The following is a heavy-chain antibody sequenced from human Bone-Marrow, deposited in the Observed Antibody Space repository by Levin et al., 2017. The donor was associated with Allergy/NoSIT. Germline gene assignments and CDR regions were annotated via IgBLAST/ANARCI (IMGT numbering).Heavy chain of an antibody. CDR3: AGADTNPYYYYYLDV. D-gene: IGHD2-21*01. Sequence: ASVKVSCAASGFTFSNYHMHWVRQAPGKGLEWISSISYSGSYIYYAESVKGRFTVSRDNAKHSLFLQMDDLRAEDTAVYYCAGADTNPYYYYYLDVWGKGTTVTVSS. CDR1: GFTFSNYH. CDR2: ISYSGSYI. J-gene: IGHJ6*03. V-gene: IGHV3-21*01.